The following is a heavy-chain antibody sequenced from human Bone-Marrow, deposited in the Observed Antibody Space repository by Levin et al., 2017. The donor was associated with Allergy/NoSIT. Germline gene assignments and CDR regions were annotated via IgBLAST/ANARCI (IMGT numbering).Heavy chain of an antibody. CDR3: ARIWRNYDILTGQTVYFDY. D-gene: IGHD3-9*01. CDR1: GFTFSSYS. Sequence: GESLKISCAASGFTFSSYSMNWVRQAPGKGLEWVSSISSSSSYIYYADSVKGRFTISRDNAKNSLYLQMNSLRAEDTAVYYCARIWRNYDILTGQTVYFDYWGQGTLVTVSS. J-gene: IGHJ4*02. V-gene: IGHV3-21*01. CDR2: ISSSSSYI.